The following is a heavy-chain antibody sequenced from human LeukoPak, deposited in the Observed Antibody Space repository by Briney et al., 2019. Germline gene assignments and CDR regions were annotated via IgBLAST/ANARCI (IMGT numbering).Heavy chain of an antibody. CDR3: ARGYSSSYHYFDY. CDR1: GGTFISYA. CDR2: IIPIFGTA. J-gene: IGHJ4*02. D-gene: IGHD6-6*01. Sequence: ASVKVSCKASGGTFISYAISWVRQAPGQGLEWMGGIIPIFGTANYAQKFQGRVTITADESTSTAYMELSSLRSEDTAVYYCARGYSSSYHYFDYWGQGTLVTVSS. V-gene: IGHV1-69*13.